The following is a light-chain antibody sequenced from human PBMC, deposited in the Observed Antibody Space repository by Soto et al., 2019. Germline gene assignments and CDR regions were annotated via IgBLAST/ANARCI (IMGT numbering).Light chain of an antibody. V-gene: IGLV3-1*01. CDR3: QAWDSSSVV. CDR1: KLGDTY. CDR2: QDS. J-gene: IGLJ2*01. Sequence: ELTQPPSVSVSPGQTASITCSGDKLGDTYACWYQQKPGQSPVLVIYQDSKRPSGIPERFSGSNSGNTATLTISGTQAMDEADYYCQAWDSSSVVFGGGTKLTVL.